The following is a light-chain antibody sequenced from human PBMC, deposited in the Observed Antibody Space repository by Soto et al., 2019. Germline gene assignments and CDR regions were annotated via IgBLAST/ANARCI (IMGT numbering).Light chain of an antibody. J-gene: IGKJ1*01. Sequence: EIVMTHSPSTLSLSPVERATLSCSASQSVSSNLAWYQQKPGQAPRLLIYGASTRATGIPARFSGSGSGTEFTLTISSLQSEDFAVYYCQQYNNWPPVTFGQGTKVDIK. CDR3: QQYNNWPPVT. V-gene: IGKV3-15*01. CDR1: QSVSSN. CDR2: GAS.